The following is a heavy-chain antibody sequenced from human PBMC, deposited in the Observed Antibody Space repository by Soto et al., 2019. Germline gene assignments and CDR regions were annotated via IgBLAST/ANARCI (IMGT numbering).Heavy chain of an antibody. CDR2: IFYSGST. V-gene: IGHV4-59*01. CDR1: GGSISSYY. J-gene: IGHJ4*02. D-gene: IGHD3-22*01. Sequence: ASETLSLTCAVSGGSISSYYWSWIRQSPGKGLEWIGYIFYSGSTNYNPSLKSRVTISVDTSKNQFSLKLSSVTAADTAVYYCARDGYYYDSSGYQRVYYFDYWGQGTLVTVSS. CDR3: ARDGYYYDSSGYQRVYYFDY.